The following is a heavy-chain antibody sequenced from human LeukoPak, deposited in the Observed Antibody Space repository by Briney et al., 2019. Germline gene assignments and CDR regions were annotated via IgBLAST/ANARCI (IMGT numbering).Heavy chain of an antibody. Sequence: PSETQSLTCAAYGGSFSGYYWSWIRQPPGKGLEWIGEINHSGSTNYNPSLKSRVTISVDTSKNQFSLKLSSVTAADTAVYYCAGLDSSGYHDWGQGTLVTVSS. D-gene: IGHD3-22*01. CDR2: INHSGST. CDR1: GGSFSGYY. J-gene: IGHJ4*02. CDR3: AGLDSSGYHD. V-gene: IGHV4-34*01.